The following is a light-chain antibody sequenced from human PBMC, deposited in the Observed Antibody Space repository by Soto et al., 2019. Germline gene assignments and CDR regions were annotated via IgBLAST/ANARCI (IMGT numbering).Light chain of an antibody. CDR2: YDD. V-gene: IGLV1-36*01. J-gene: IGLJ1*01. Sequence: QSVLTQPPSVSEAPRQRVTISCSGSSSNIGNNAVNWYQQLPGKAPKLLIYYDDLLPSGVSDRFSGSKSGTSASLAISGLQSEDEADYYCSSFAGSINYVFGTGTKLTVL. CDR3: SSFAGSINYV. CDR1: SSNIGNNA.